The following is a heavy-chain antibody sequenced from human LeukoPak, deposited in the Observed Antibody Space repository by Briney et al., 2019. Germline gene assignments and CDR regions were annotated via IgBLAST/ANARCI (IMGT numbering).Heavy chain of an antibody. D-gene: IGHD4-17*01. CDR2: INHSGST. CDR3: ARTDYGDYDEVYFDL. CDR1: GGSFSGYY. Sequence: SETLSLTCAVYGGSFSGYYWSWIRQPPGKGLEWIGEINHSGSTNYNPSLKSRVTISVDTSKNQFSLKLSSVTAADTAVYYCARTDYGDYDEVYFDLWGRGTLVTVSS. V-gene: IGHV4-34*01. J-gene: IGHJ2*01.